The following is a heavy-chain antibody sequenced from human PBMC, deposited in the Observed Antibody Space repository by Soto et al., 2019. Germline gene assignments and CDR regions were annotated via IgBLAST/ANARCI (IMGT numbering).Heavy chain of an antibody. CDR2: IKQDGSEK. CDR1: GFTFSSYW. D-gene: IGHD7-27*01. J-gene: IGHJ6*03. Sequence: GGSLSLSCAASGFTFSSYWMSWVRQAPGKGQEWVANIKQDGSEKYYMDSVKGRFTISRDNAKNSLYLQMNSLRAEDTALYYCARLLISWGAYDYYYMDVWVKVTTVTVS. CDR3: ARLLISWGAYDYYYMDV. V-gene: IGHV3-7*01.